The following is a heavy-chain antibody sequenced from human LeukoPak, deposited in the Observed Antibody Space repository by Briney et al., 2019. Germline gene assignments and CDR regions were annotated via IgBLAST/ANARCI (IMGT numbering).Heavy chain of an antibody. CDR3: AKDQNWRDSSGYDY. J-gene: IGHJ4*02. CDR1: EFTFSSYW. V-gene: IGHV3-7*03. Sequence: GGSLRLSCAAYEFTFSSYWMTWVRQAPGKGLEWVASINQEAGEKYYVDSVKGRFTISRDNAKNSLYLQMNSLRAEDTALYYCAKDQNWRDSSGYDYWGQGTLVTVSS. CDR2: INQEAGEK. D-gene: IGHD6-19*01.